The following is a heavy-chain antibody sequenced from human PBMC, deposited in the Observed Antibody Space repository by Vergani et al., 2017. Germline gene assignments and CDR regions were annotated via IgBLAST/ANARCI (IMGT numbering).Heavy chain of an antibody. CDR1: GGSFSGYY. Sequence: QVQLQQWGAGLLKPSETLSLTCAVYGGSFSGYYWSWIRQPPGKGLEWIGEINHSGSTNYNPSLKSRVTISVDTSKNQFSLKLSSVTAADTAVYYCARGLRYSSSSKVAFDIWGQGTTVTVSS. J-gene: IGHJ3*02. CDR2: INHSGST. CDR3: ARGLRYSSSSKVAFDI. V-gene: IGHV4-34*01. D-gene: IGHD6-6*01.